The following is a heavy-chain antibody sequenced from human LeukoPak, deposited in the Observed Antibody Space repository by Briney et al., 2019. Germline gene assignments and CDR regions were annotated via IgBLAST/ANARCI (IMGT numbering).Heavy chain of an antibody. CDR3: ARLEMVYLGSLNWLLSPDRYLAN. J-gene: IGHJ2*01. CDR2: IYYSGST. V-gene: IGHV4-59*12. CDR1: GGSISSYY. D-gene: IGHD3/OR15-3a*01. Sequence: SETLSLTCTVSGGSISSYYWSWIRHPPGKGLEWIGYIYYSGSTNYNPSLKSRVTISVDTSKNQFSLKLSSVTAADTAVYYCARLEMVYLGSLNWLLSPDRYLANCVRGTLTTVSS.